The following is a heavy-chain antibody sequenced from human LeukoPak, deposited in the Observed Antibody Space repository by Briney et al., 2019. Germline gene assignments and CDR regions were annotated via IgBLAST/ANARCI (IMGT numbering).Heavy chain of an antibody. D-gene: IGHD3-22*01. Sequence: GASVKVSCKASGGTFSSYAISWVRQAPGQGLEWMGRIIPILGIANYAQKFQGRVTITADKSTSTAYMELSSLRSEDTAVYYCARGGYYDSSGPEYFQHWGQGTLVTVSS. V-gene: IGHV1-69*04. J-gene: IGHJ1*01. CDR3: ARGGYYDSSGPEYFQH. CDR1: GGTFSSYA. CDR2: IIPILGIA.